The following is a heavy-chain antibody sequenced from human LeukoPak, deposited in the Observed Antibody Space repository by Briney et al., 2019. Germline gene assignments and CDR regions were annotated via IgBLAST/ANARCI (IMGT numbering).Heavy chain of an antibody. CDR3: ANGGARTSYRLDN. CDR2: ISDGGAFT. V-gene: IGHV3-23*01. Sequence: GESLRLSCAASGFTFSSYALSWVRQAPGKGLEWVSAISDGGAFTHYADSVKGRFIISRDNSKNTLYLQMKSLRAEDAAVYYCANGGARTSYRLDNWGQGTLVTVSS. D-gene: IGHD1-7*01. CDR1: GFTFSSYA. J-gene: IGHJ4*02.